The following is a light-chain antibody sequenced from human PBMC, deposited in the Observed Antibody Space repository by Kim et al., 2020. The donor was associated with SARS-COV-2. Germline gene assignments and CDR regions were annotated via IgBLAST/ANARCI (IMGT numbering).Light chain of an antibody. Sequence: QPVLTQPPSVSGAPGQRVTISCTGSSSNIGAGYDVYWYQQLPGTAPKLLIYGNSNRPSGVPDRFSGSKSGTSASLAITGLQAEDEADYYCQSYDSSLSGFVVFGGGTQLTVL. J-gene: IGLJ2*01. CDR1: SSNIGAGYD. CDR3: QSYDSSLSGFVV. CDR2: GNS. V-gene: IGLV1-40*01.